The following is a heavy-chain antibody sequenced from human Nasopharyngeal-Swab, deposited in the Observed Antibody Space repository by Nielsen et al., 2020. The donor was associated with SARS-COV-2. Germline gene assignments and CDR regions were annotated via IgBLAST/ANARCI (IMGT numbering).Heavy chain of an antibody. CDR1: GFTFSSYG. D-gene: IGHD5-12*01. V-gene: IGHV3-33*01. CDR3: ARGEHVDIVAHYMDV. Sequence: GESLKISFAASGFTFSSYGMHWVRQAPGKGLEWVAVIWYDGSNKYYADSVKGRFTISRDNSKNTLYLQMNSLRAEDTAVYYCARGEHVDIVAHYMDVWGKGTTVTVSS. J-gene: IGHJ6*03. CDR2: IWYDGSNK.